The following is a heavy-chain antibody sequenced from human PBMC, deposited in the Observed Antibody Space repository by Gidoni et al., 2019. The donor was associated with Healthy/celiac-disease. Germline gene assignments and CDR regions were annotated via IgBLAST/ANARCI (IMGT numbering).Heavy chain of an antibody. CDR1: GFTFSSYA. J-gene: IGHJ2*01. D-gene: IGHD2-2*01. CDR3: AKDPPLDCSSTSCYRPWYFDL. V-gene: IGHV3-23*01. CDR2: ISGSGGST. Sequence: ELQLLESGGGLVQPGGSLRLSCEASGFTFSSYAMSWGRQAPGKGLAWVSAISGSGGSTYYADSVKGWFTISRDNSKNTLYLQMNSLRAEDTAVYYCAKDPPLDCSSTSCYRPWYFDLWGRGTLVTVSS.